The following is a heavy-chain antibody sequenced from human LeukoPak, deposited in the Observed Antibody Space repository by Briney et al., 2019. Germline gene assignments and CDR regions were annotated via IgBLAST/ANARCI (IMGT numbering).Heavy chain of an antibody. D-gene: IGHD1-26*01. J-gene: IGHJ4*02. CDR1: GFTFNSYA. CDR2: ITGSGGI. V-gene: IGHV3-23*01. Sequence: GGSLRLSCAASGFTFNSYAMSWVRQAPGKGLEWVSGITGSGGIFYAESVKGRFTISRDNSKNPLYLQMNSLRAEDTAVYYCAKGGVGATVFDYWGQGTLVTVSS. CDR3: AKGGVGATVFDY.